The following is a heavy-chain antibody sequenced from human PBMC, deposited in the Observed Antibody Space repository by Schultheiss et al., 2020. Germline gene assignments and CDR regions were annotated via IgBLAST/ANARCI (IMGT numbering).Heavy chain of an antibody. Sequence: GGSLRLSCAASGFTFSSYWMHWVRQAPGKGLEWVANIRQDGGAKYYIDAVKGRFTISRDNSKNTLYLQMSSLRAEDTAVYYCARVGVGATKPFDYWGQGTLVTVSS. CDR1: GFTFSSYW. CDR3: ARVGVGATKPFDY. V-gene: IGHV3-7*01. D-gene: IGHD1-26*01. CDR2: IRQDGGAK. J-gene: IGHJ4*02.